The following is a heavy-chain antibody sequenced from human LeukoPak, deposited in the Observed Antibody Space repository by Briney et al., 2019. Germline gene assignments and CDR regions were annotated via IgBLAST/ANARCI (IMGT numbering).Heavy chain of an antibody. CDR1: GYTFASYG. J-gene: IGHJ5*02. CDR3: ARPYGSGSYSSVFDP. CDR2: LSIYNGKT. V-gene: IGHV1-18*01. Sequence: ASVKVSCKASGYTFASYGISWVRQAPGQGLEWMGWLSIYNGKTNYAQKFQGRITMTTDTSTRTAYMELRSLRSDDTAVYYCARPYGSGSYSSVFDPWGQGTLVTVPS. D-gene: IGHD3-10*01.